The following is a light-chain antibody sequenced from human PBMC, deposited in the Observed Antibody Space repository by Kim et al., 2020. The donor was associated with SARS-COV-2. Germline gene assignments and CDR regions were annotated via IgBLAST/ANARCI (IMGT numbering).Light chain of an antibody. CDR1: SSNIGKNY. J-gene: IGLJ2*01. V-gene: IGLV1-51*01. CDR2: DDY. CDR3: GTWDGSLTAVV. Sequence: QSVLTQPPSVSAAPGQRVTISCSGSSSNIGKNYVSWYQHLPGRAPTLLIYDDYTRPSGIPVRFSASKSGTSATLDITGLQTGDEADYYCGTWDGSLTAVVFGGGTKLTVL.